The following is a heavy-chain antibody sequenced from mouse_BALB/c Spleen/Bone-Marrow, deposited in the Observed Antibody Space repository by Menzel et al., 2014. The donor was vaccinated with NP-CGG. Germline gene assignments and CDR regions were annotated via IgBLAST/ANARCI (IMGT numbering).Heavy chain of an antibody. Sequence: VQVVESGPGLVAPSQSLSITCTVSGFSLTDYGVSWIRQPPGKGLEWLGVIWGGGSTYYNSALKSRLSISRDNSKSQVFLKMNSLQTVDSAMYYGAKLGRSYYYFDVWGAGTTVTVSS. V-gene: IGHV2-6-5*01. CDR1: GFSLTDYG. D-gene: IGHD1-1*01. CDR3: AKLGRSYYYFDV. CDR2: IWGGGST. J-gene: IGHJ1*01.